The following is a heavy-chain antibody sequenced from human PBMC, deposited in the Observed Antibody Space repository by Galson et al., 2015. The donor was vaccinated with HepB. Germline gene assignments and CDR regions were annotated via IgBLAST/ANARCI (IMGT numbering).Heavy chain of an antibody. Sequence: SLRLSCAASGFTFSSYAMTWVRQAPGKGLEWVSVITDSGDNTYGADSVKGRFTISRDNSKNTLYLQMNSLRAEDTAVYYCADLVRGRNGEYFRHWGQGALVTVSS. V-gene: IGHV3-23*01. J-gene: IGHJ1*01. CDR1: GFTFSSYA. CDR3: ADLVRGRNGEYFRH. CDR2: ITDSGDNT. D-gene: IGHD3-10*01.